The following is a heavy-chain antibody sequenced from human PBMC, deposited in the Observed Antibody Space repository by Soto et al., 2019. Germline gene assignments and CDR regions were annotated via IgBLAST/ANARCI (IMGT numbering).Heavy chain of an antibody. D-gene: IGHD3-10*01. CDR1: AYTFTSYA. CDR2: INAGNGNT. CDR3: ARDLGVSRVLDP. J-gene: IGHJ5*02. V-gene: IGHV1-3*01. Sequence: ASVKVSCKTSAYTFTSYAMHWVRQAPGQGLAWMGWINAGNGNTKYSQKFQGRVTITRDTSASTAYMEVSSLRSEDTAVYYCARDLGVSRVLDPWGQGTLVTVSS.